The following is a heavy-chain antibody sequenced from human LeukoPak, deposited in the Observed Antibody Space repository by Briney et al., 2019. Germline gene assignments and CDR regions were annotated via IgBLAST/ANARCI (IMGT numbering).Heavy chain of an antibody. CDR1: GYTFTSYG. D-gene: IGHD6-19*01. Sequence: SVKVSCKASGYTFTSYGISWVRQAPGQGLEWMGGIIPIFGTANYAQKFQGRVTITADKSTSTAYMELSSLRSEDTAVYYCARDRAYSSGWYVWFDPWGQGTLVTVSS. J-gene: IGHJ5*02. CDR2: IIPIFGTA. V-gene: IGHV1-69*06. CDR3: ARDRAYSSGWYVWFDP.